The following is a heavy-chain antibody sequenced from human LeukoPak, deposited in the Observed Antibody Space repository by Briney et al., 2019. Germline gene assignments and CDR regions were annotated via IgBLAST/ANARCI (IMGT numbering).Heavy chain of an antibody. J-gene: IGHJ4*02. D-gene: IGHD6-6*01. CDR1: GYTFTSYG. V-gene: IGHV1-2*02. CDR3: ARLGSDVGIAARLGVDY. CDR2: INPNSGGT. Sequence: GASVKVSCKASGYTFTSYGISWVRQAPGQGLEWMGWINPNSGGTNYAQKFQGRVTMTRDTSISTAYMELSRLRSDDTAVYYCARLGSDVGIAARLGVDYWGQGTLVTVSS.